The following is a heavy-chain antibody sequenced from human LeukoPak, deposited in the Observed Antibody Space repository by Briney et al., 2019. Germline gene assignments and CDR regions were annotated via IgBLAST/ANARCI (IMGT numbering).Heavy chain of an antibody. CDR2: IKSKSDGGTI. CDR3: KRAGAGLDH. Sequence: PGGSLRLSCATSGFTFSNAWLTWGRQAPGKGLEWVGGIKSKSDGGTIDYAAPVKGRFSISRDDSKNTVYLEMISLKTEDTGVYYCKRAGAGLDHWGEGAILVVPS. CDR1: GFTFSNAW. D-gene: IGHD6-13*01. J-gene: IGHJ4*02. V-gene: IGHV3-15*01.